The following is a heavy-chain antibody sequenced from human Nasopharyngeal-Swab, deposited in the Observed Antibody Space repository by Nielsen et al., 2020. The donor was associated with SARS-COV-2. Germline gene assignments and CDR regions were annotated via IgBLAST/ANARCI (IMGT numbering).Heavy chain of an antibody. Sequence: GESLKISCLTSGFSFSVHHMNWVRQAPGKGLEWIAYISSTYEIWYSDSVKGRFTISRDSAENSVFLQMNNLRVDDTAVYFCAREYREGPTTFDYWGQGTLVTVSS. CDR3: AREYREGPTTFDY. J-gene: IGHJ4*02. CDR2: ISSTYEI. V-gene: IGHV3-69-1*01. D-gene: IGHD1-26*01. CDR1: GFSFSVHH.